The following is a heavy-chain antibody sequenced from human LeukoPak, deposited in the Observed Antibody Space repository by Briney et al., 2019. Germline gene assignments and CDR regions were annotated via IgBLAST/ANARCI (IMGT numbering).Heavy chain of an antibody. CDR2: ISGSGGST. J-gene: IGHJ4*02. CDR1: GFTFSSYG. V-gene: IGHV3-23*01. CDR3: AKEGNSGWGTYFDY. Sequence: PGGSLRLSCAASGFTFSSYGMSWVRQAPGKGLGWVSKISGSGGSTYYADSVKGRFTISRDNSKNTLYLQMDSLRAEDTAVYYCAKEGNSGWGTYFDYWGQGTLVTVSS. D-gene: IGHD6-19*01.